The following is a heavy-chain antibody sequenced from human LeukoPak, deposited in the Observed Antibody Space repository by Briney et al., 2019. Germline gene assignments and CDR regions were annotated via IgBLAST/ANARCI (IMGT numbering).Heavy chain of an antibody. D-gene: IGHD2-2*01. CDR2: MSPNSGDT. V-gene: IGHV1-8*01. J-gene: IGHJ6*02. Sequence: ASVKVSCKASGYTFTSHDINWVRQATGQGLEWMGWMSPNSGDTGYAQKFQGRVTMTSDSSISTAYMELRSLRSDDTAVYYCAVSEASRYNYGMDVWGQGTTVTVSS. CDR1: GYTFTSHD. CDR3: AVSEASRYNYGMDV.